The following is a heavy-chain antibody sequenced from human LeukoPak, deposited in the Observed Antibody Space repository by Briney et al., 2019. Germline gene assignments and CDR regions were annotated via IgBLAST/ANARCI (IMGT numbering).Heavy chain of an antibody. Sequence: GESLKISCKGSGYSFTSYWIGWVRQMPGKGLEWMGIIYPGDSETRYSPSFQGQVTISADKSISTAYLQWSGLKASDTAMYYCATFSYYYDSSGISKYFDYWGQGTLVTVSS. J-gene: IGHJ4*02. CDR2: IYPGDSET. CDR1: GYSFTSYW. D-gene: IGHD3-22*01. CDR3: ATFSYYYDSSGISKYFDY. V-gene: IGHV5-51*01.